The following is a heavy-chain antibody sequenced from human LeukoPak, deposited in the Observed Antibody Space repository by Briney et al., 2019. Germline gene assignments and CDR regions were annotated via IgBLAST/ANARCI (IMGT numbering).Heavy chain of an antibody. CDR1: GGTFSSYA. CDR3: ASSKRGYYYYYMDV. V-gene: IGHV1-69*05. Sequence: ASVKVSCKASGGTFSSYAISWVRQAPGQGLEWMGGIIPIFGTANYAQKFQGRVTITTDESTSTAYMELSSLRSEDTAVYYCASSKRGYYYYYMDVWGKGTTVTVSS. J-gene: IGHJ6*03. D-gene: IGHD3-16*01. CDR2: IIPIFGTA.